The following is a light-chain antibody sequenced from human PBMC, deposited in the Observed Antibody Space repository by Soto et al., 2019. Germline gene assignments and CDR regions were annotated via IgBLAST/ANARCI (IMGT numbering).Light chain of an antibody. V-gene: IGLV2-14*02. Sequence: QSALTQPASMSGSPGQSITISCTGTSSDVGSYDLVSWYQQHPGKAPKLIIYEVTERPSGVSNRFSGSKSGNTASLTISGLLAEDEADYYCTSYTSTSTYVFGTGTKVTAL. CDR3: TSYTSTSTYV. CDR2: EVT. J-gene: IGLJ1*01. CDR1: SSDVGSYDL.